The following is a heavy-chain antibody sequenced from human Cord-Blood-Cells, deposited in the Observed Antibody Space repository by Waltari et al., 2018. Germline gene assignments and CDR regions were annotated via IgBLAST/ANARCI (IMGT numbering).Heavy chain of an antibody. CDR3: TRRITGDAFDI. CDR1: GFTFSGSA. D-gene: IGHD1-20*01. V-gene: IGHV3-73*02. J-gene: IGHJ3*02. CDR2: IRSKANSYAT. Sequence: EVQLVESGGGLVQPGGSLKLSCAASGFTFSGSAMPWVRQASGKGLEWVGRIRSKANSYATAYAASVKGRFTISRDDSKNTAYLQMNSLKTEDTAVYYCTRRITGDAFDIWGQGTMVTVSS.